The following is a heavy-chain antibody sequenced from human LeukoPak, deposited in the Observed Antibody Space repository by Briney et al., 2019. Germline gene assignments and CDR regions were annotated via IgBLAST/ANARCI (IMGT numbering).Heavy chain of an antibody. CDR2: IRHDESNN. Sequence: GPSHSPLQAPASFTFTSSGTRSGRQPRSSWREWEAFIRHDESNNYYADSVKGRFTISRDISKNTLYLQMNSLRAEDTAVYYGAKDNPVLNYWGQGTPVTVSS. J-gene: IGHJ4*02. V-gene: IGHV3-30*02. CDR3: AKDNPVLNY. CDR1: SFTFTSSG. D-gene: IGHD1-14*01.